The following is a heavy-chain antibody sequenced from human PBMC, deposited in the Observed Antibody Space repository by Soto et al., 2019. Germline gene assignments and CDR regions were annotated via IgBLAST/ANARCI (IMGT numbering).Heavy chain of an antibody. V-gene: IGHV1-69*01. Sequence: QVQLVQSGAEVKKPGSSVKVSCKASGGTFSSYAISWVRQAPGQGLEWMGGIIPIFGTANYAQKFQGRVTITADESTSTAYMELSSLRSEDTAVYYCAREDSSGWFSGVTEENWFDPWGQGNLVTVSS. J-gene: IGHJ5*02. CDR3: AREDSSGWFSGVTEENWFDP. CDR1: GGTFSSYA. CDR2: IIPIFGTA. D-gene: IGHD6-19*01.